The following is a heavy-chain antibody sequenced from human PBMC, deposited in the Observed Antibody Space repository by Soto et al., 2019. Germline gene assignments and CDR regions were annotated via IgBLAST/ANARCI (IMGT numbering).Heavy chain of an antibody. CDR2: INHSGNT. V-gene: IGHV4-34*01. J-gene: IGHJ4*02. CDR3: ARGPDCTNGVCYTHYFDS. CDR1: GGSFSGYY. Sequence: SETLSLTCAVYGGSFSGYYWSWIRQPPGKGLEWIGEINHSGNTNYNPSLKSRFTMSVDTSKNQFSLNLSSVTAADTAVYYCARGPDCTNGVCYTHYFDSWGQGTLVTVSS. D-gene: IGHD2-8*01.